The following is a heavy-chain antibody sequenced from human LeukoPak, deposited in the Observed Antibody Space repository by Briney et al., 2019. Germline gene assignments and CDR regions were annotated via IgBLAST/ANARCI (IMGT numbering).Heavy chain of an antibody. D-gene: IGHD3-10*01. J-gene: IGHJ4*02. CDR3: ARGFHFYASGTYSGAFDY. Sequence: GGSLRLSCEASGFAFSFFAMSWLRQAPGKGLQWVSVIHGNGGTDYAGSVRGRFTISRDNSKNTLHLQMDNLRAEDTAVYCCARGFHFYASGTYSGAFDYWGQGTLVTVSS. CDR1: GFAFSFFA. V-gene: IGHV3-53*01. CDR2: IHGNGGT.